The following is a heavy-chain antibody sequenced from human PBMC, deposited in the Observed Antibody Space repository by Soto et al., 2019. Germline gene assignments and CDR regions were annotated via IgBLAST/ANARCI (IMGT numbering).Heavy chain of an antibody. J-gene: IGHJ4*02. D-gene: IGHD2-8*01. CDR1: GFSFRSYS. CDR3: ARELEYCSNGVCYPYFDS. Sequence: EVQLEESGGGLVQPGGSLRLSCAASGFSFRSYSMNWVRQAPGKGLEWLSDISSSSYTIYYADSVKGRFTISRDNAKXXLXXXMDSLRAEDTAVYYCARELEYCSNGVCYPYFDSWGQGTLVTVSS. V-gene: IGHV3-48*04. CDR2: ISSSSYTI.